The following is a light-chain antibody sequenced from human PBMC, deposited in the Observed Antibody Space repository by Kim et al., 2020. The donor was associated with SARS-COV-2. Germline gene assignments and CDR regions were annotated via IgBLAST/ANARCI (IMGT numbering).Light chain of an antibody. V-gene: IGLV9-49*01. Sequence: QPVLTQPPSASASLGASVTLTCTLSSGYSNYKVDWYQQRPGKGPRFVMRVGTGGIVGSKGDGIPDRFSVLGSGLNRYLTIKNIQEEDESDYHCGADHGSGSNFFYVVFGGGTQLTVL. CDR1: SGYSNYK. J-gene: IGLJ2*01. CDR2: VGTGGIVG. CDR3: GADHGSGSNFFYVV.